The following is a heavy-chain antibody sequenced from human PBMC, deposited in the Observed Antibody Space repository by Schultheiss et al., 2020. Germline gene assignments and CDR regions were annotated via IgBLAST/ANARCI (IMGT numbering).Heavy chain of an antibody. D-gene: IGHD1-26*01. CDR1: GGSISSYY. V-gene: IGHV4-59*12. CDR3: ARVGGSYYYYYYGMDA. CDR2: IYYSGST. Sequence: SQTLSLTCTVSGGSISSYYWSWIRQPPGKGLEWIGYIYYSGSTYYNPSLKSRVTISVDTSKNQFSLNMTSVTAADTAVYYCARVGGSYYYYYYGMDAWGQGTTVTVSS. J-gene: IGHJ6*02.